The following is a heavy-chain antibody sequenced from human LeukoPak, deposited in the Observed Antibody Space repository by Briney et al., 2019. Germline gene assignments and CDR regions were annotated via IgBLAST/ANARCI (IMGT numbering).Heavy chain of an antibody. Sequence: PGGSLRLSCAASRFPFSSYTMHWVRQAPGKGLEWVSSIRESSTDIYYASSLKGRFAISRDNAKKSLYLQMNSLRVEDTAVYYSAGGSGTYSPDYWGQGTLVTVSS. J-gene: IGHJ4*02. V-gene: IGHV3-21*01. CDR1: RFPFSSYT. D-gene: IGHD3-16*01. CDR2: IRESSTDI. CDR3: AGGSGTYSPDY.